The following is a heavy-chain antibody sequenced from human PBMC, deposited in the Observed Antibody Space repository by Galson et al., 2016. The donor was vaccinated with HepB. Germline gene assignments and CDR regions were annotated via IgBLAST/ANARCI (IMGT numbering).Heavy chain of an antibody. Sequence: SLRLSCAGSGFTFGNYAMHWVRQPPGKGLEWVSGISWNAGSKVYADSVRGRFTISRDNAKNSLYLQMNSLRAEDTALYYCAKDLGKSVGTIAYWGQGALVTVS. CDR2: ISWNAGSK. CDR1: GFTFGNYA. J-gene: IGHJ4*02. D-gene: IGHD5/OR15-5a*01. V-gene: IGHV3-9*01. CDR3: AKDLGKSVGTIAY.